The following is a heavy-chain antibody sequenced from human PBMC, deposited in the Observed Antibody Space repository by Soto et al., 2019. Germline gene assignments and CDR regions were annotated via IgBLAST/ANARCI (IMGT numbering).Heavy chain of an antibody. CDR2: INGRGNYK. Sequence: LRLSCAASGFTLTTYTMNWVRQAPGMGLEWVSSINGRGNYKYYTDSVEGRFTISRDNAQNSLYLQMNSLRAEDTAVYYCAREDGVVGATSAFDYWGQGTLVTVSS. CDR3: AREDGVVGATSAFDY. V-gene: IGHV3-21*01. CDR1: GFTLTTYT. J-gene: IGHJ4*02. D-gene: IGHD1-26*01.